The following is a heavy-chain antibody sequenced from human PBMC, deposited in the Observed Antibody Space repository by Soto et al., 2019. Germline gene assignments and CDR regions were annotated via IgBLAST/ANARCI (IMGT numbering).Heavy chain of an antibody. Sequence: PSETLSLTCAVYGGSFSGYYWSWIRQPPGKGLEWIGEINHSGSTNYNPSLKSRVTISVDTSKNQFSLKLSSVTAADTAVYYCARGLSRQLVEMVGYYFDYWGQGTLVTVSS. CDR1: GGSFSGYY. CDR3: ARGLSRQLVEMVGYYFDY. CDR2: INHSGST. D-gene: IGHD6-6*01. J-gene: IGHJ4*02. V-gene: IGHV4-34*01.